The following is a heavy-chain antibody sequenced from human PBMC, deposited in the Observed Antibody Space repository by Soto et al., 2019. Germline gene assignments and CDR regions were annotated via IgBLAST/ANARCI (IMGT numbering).Heavy chain of an antibody. CDR2: ISAYNGNT. CDR3: ARVFRSIAVAGPSDI. J-gene: IGHJ3*02. Sequence: ASVKVSCKASGYTFTSYGISWVRQAPGQGLEWMGWISAYNGNTNYAQKLQGRVTMTTDTSTSTAYMELRSLRSDDTAVYYCARVFRSIAVAGPSDIWGQGTMVTGSS. V-gene: IGHV1-18*01. CDR1: GYTFTSYG. D-gene: IGHD6-19*01.